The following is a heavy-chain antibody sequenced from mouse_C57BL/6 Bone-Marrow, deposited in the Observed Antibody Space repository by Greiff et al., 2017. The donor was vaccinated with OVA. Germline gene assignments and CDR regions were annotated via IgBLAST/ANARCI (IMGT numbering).Heavy chain of an antibody. J-gene: IGHJ4*01. Sequence: QVQLQQPGAELVMPGASVKLSCKASGYTFTSYWMHWVKQRPGQGLEWIGEIDPSDSYTNYNQKFKGKSTLTVDKSSGTAYMQLSSLTSEDSAVYYCAREGWLPYAMDYWGQGTSVTVSS. CDR3: AREGWLPYAMDY. V-gene: IGHV1-69*01. CDR2: IDPSDSYT. CDR1: GYTFTSYW. D-gene: IGHD2-3*01.